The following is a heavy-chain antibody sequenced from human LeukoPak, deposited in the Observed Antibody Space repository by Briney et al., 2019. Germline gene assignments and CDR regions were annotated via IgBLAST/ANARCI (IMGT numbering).Heavy chain of an antibody. V-gene: IGHV4-4*07. J-gene: IGHJ4*02. CDR1: GGSISSYY. CDR2: IHASGST. CDR3: AREGSMTARPFVSIDY. Sequence: SETPSLTCTVSGGSISSYYWSWIRQPAGKGLEWIGRIHASGSTDYNPSLESRVTMSVDTSKSQFSLRLSSVTAADTAVYYCAREGSMTARPFVSIDYWGQGTLVTVSS. D-gene: IGHD6-6*01.